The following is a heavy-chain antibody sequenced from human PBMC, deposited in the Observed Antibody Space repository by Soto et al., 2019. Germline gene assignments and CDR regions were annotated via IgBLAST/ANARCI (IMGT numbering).Heavy chain of an antibody. CDR2: ISYDGSKK. D-gene: IGHD1-26*01. J-gene: IGHJ4*02. CDR3: AKDLGGATYMYYVDY. V-gene: IGHV3-30*18. CDR1: GFTFSSYG. Sequence: QVQLVESGGGVVQPGRSLRLSCAASGFTFSSYGIHWVRQAPGKGLEWVAGISYDGSKKYHADSVKGRFTIARDNSKNTLYLQMTSLRVEDTAVYHCAKDLGGATYMYYVDYCGQGTLVTVSS.